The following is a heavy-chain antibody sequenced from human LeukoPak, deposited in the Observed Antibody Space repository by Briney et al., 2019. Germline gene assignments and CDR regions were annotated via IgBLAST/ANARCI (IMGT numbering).Heavy chain of an antibody. J-gene: IGHJ3*02. CDR3: AKDLNDDYGDLDAFDI. CDR1: GFTFSRFT. CDR2: ISYDGSNK. D-gene: IGHD4-17*01. V-gene: IGHV3-30*18. Sequence: GGSLRLSCAASGFTFSRFTMNWVRQAPGKGLEWVAVISYDGSNKYYADSVKGRFTISRDNSKNTLYLQMNSLRAEDTAVYYCAKDLNDDYGDLDAFDIWGQGTMVTVSS.